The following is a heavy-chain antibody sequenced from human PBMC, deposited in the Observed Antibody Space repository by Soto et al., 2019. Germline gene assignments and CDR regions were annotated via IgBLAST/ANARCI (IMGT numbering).Heavy chain of an antibody. V-gene: IGHV1-69*13. D-gene: IGHD3-22*01. Sequence: GASVKVSCKASGGTFSSHAISWVRQAPGQGLEWMGGIIPMFGTANYAQKFQGRVTITADESTSTAYMELSSLRSEDTAVYYCASVNYYDSSGYDARFDYWGQGTLVTVSS. J-gene: IGHJ4*02. CDR3: ASVNYYDSSGYDARFDY. CDR1: GGTFSSHA. CDR2: IIPMFGTA.